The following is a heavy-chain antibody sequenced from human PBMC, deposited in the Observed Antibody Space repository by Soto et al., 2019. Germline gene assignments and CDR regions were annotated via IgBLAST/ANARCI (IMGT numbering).Heavy chain of an antibody. V-gene: IGHV4-4*08. D-gene: IGHD1-26*01. Sequence: SETLSLTCTVSGGSISSYYWSWIRQPPGKGLEWIGYIYHSGSSNYNPSLKSRVTIFLDTSKNQFSLKLSSVTAADTAVYYCARDRSGRSSYYGMDVWGQGTTVTVSS. CDR2: IYHSGSS. J-gene: IGHJ6*02. CDR3: ARDRSGRSSYYGMDV. CDR1: GGSISSYY.